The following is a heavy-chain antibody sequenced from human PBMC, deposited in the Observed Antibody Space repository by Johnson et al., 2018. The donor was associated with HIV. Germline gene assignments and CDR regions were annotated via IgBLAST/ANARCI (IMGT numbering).Heavy chain of an antibody. J-gene: IGHJ3*02. V-gene: IGHV3-30*18. CDR1: GFTFSSYG. CDR3: AKEEEDAFDI. Sequence: QVQLVESGGGVVQPGRSLRLSCAASGFTFSSYGMHWVRQAPGKGLEWVAVISYDGSNKYSADSVKGRFTISRDNSKNTLYLQMNSLRAEDTAVYYCAKEEEDAFDIWGQGTMVTVSS. CDR2: ISYDGSNK.